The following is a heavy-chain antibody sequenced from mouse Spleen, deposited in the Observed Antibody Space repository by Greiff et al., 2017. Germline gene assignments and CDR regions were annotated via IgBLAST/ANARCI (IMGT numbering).Heavy chain of an antibody. V-gene: IGHV1-22*01. D-gene: IGHD2-10*01. CDR1: GYTFTDYN. J-gene: IGHJ2*01. Sequence: VQLKESGPELVKPGASVKMSCKASGYTFTDYNMHWVKQSHGKSLEWIGYINPNNGGTSYNQKFKGKATLTVNKSSSTAYMELRSLTSEDSAVYYCAAYYGNSYYFDYWGQGTTLTVSS. CDR2: INPNNGGT. CDR3: AAYYGNSYYFDY.